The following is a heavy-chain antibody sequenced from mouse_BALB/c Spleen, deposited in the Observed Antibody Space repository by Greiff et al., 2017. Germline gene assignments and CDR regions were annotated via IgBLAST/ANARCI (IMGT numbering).Heavy chain of an antibody. CDR1: GYAFTNYL. J-gene: IGHJ3*01. CDR2: INPGSGGT. D-gene: IGHD1-1*01. CDR3: ARSLPRYGSSPFAY. V-gene: IGHV1-54*01. Sequence: QVQLQQSGAELVRPGTSVKVSCKASGYAFTNYLIEWVKQRPGQGLEWIGVINPGSGGTNYNEKFKVKATLTADKSSSTAYMQLSSLTSDDSAVYFCARSLPRYGSSPFAYWGQGTLVTVSA.